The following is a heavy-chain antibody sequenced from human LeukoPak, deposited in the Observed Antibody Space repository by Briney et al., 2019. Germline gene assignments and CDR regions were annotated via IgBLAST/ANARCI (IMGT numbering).Heavy chain of an antibody. CDR1: GFTFSSYA. Sequence: PGGSLRLSCAASGFTFSSYAMSWVRQAPGKGLEWVSAISGSGGSTYYADSVKGRITISRDDSKNTLYLQMNSLRAEDTAVYYCARGVGYYDSSGTIDYWGQGTLVTVSS. CDR2: ISGSGGST. J-gene: IGHJ4*02. D-gene: IGHD3-22*01. V-gene: IGHV3-23*01. CDR3: ARGVGYYDSSGTIDY.